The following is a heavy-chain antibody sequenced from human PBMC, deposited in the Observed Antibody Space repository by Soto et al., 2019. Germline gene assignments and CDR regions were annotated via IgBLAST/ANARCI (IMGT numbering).Heavy chain of an antibody. CDR2: ISYDGSDK. CDR3: AKDQSHAFDI. V-gene: IGHV3-30*18. CDR1: GFTFSTYG. Sequence: QVQLVESGGGVVQPGRSLRLSCVASGFTFSTYGMYWVRQAPGKGLEWVAVISYDGSDKYYADSVKGRFTISRDNSKNTLYLQMNSLRAEDMAVYYCAKDQSHAFDIWGQGTMVTVSS. J-gene: IGHJ3*02.